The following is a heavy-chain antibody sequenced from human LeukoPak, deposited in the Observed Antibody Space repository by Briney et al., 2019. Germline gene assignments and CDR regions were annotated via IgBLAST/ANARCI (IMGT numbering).Heavy chain of an antibody. D-gene: IGHD4-17*01. V-gene: IGHV1-8*01. Sequence: ASVTVSFKASGYTFTSYDINWVRQATGQGLEWTGWMNPNSGNTGYAQKFQGRVTMTRNTSISTTYMELSSLRSEDTAVYYCARGSVYGDYGVWGQGTTVTVSS. J-gene: IGHJ6*02. CDR1: GYTFTSYD. CDR2: MNPNSGNT. CDR3: ARGSVYGDYGV.